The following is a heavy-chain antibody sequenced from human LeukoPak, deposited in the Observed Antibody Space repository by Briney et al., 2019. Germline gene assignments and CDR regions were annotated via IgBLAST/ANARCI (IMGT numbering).Heavy chain of an antibody. J-gene: IGHJ4*02. CDR3: ARGVAGGWVLFDY. CDR1: GGTFSSYT. CDR2: IIPILGIA. D-gene: IGHD6-19*01. Sequence: GASVKVSCKASGGTFSSYTISWVRQAPGQGLEWMGRIIPILGIANYAQKFQGRVTITADKSTSTAYMELSGLRSEDTAVYYCARGVAGGWVLFDYWGQGTLVTVSS. V-gene: IGHV1-69*02.